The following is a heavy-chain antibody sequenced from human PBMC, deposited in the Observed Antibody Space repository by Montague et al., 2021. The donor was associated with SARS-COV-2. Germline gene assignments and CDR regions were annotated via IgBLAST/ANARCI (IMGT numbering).Heavy chain of an antibody. J-gene: IGHJ3*02. CDR3: ARGSGWMVNAFDI. CDR2: IYYSGST. V-gene: IGHV4-59*01. Sequence: SETLSLTCTVSGGSISSYYWSWIRQPPGKGLEWIGHIYYSGSTNYNPSLKSRVTISVDTSKNQFSLKLSSVTAADTAVYYCARGSGWMVNAFDIWGQGTMVTVSS. CDR1: GGSISSYY. D-gene: IGHD6-19*01.